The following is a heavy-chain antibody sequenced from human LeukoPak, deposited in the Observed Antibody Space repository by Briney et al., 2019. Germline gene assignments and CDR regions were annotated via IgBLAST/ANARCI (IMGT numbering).Heavy chain of an antibody. CDR1: GGSISSYY. Sequence: PSQTLSLTCTVSGGSISSYYWSWIRQPPGKGLEWIGYIHYSGSTNYNPSLKSRVTISVDTSKNQFSLKLSSVTAADTAVYYCARARYHTEMTYFRTVYYFDYWGQGTLVTVSS. J-gene: IGHJ4*02. V-gene: IGHV4-59*01. D-gene: IGHD1-14*01. CDR3: ARARYHTEMTYFRTVYYFDY. CDR2: IHYSGST.